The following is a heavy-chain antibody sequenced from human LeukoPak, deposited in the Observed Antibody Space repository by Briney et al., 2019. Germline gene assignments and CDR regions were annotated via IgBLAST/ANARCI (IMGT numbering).Heavy chain of an antibody. V-gene: IGHV4-34*01. CDR2: INHSGST. CDR3: ARGRGSSWYPTNWFDP. D-gene: IGHD6-13*01. J-gene: IGHJ5*02. CDR1: GGSFSGYY. Sequence: PSETLSLTCAVYGGSFSGYYWSWIRQPPGKGLEWIGEINHSGSTNYNPSLKSRVTISVDTSKNQFSLKLSSVTAADTAVYYCARGRGSSWYPTNWFDPWGQGTLVTVSS.